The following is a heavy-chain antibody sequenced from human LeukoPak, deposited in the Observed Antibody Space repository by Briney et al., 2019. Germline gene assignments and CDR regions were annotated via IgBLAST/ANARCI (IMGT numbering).Heavy chain of an antibody. CDR2: VCGSGSRT. CDR1: GFIFSSYA. V-gene: IGHV3-23*01. D-gene: IGHD2-2*02. CDR3: AKEVGYCTSSNCYSWFDP. J-gene: IGHJ5*02. Sequence: GGSLRLSCAASGFIFSSYAMSWVRQAPGKGLEWVSVVCGSGSRTYYADSVKGRFTITRDNSKNPLYLQMNSLRGEATAVYHCAKEVGYCTSSNCYSWFDPWGQGTQVTVSS.